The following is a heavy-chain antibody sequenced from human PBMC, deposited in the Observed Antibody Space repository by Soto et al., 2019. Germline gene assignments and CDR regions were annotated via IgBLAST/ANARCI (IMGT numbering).Heavy chain of an antibody. J-gene: IGHJ6*04. CDR2: IYHSGST. V-gene: IGHV4-4*02. CDR3: ARDDDTVGTDYYYGMDV. CDR1: GGSIGSSNW. Sequence: SETLSLTCAVSGGSIGSSNWWSWVRQPPGKGLQWIGEIYHSGSTSYNPSLKSRVTISVDKSKNQFSLKVSSVAAADTAVYYCARDDDTVGTDYYYGMDVWGKGITVTVSS. D-gene: IGHD2-15*01.